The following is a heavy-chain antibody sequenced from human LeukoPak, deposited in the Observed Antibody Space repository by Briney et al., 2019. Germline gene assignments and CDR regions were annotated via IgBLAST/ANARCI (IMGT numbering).Heavy chain of an antibody. D-gene: IGHD6-19*01. Sequence: SVKVSCKVSGGTFNNYAISWVRQAPGQGLEWMGRIIPIVGITNYTQNFQGRVTITADKSTSTAYMELTSLRSEDTAVYYCATNGFSCDWYPLGYFQHWGQGTLVTVSS. V-gene: IGHV1-69*04. J-gene: IGHJ1*01. CDR3: ATNGFSCDWYPLGYFQH. CDR1: GGTFNNYA. CDR2: IIPIVGIT.